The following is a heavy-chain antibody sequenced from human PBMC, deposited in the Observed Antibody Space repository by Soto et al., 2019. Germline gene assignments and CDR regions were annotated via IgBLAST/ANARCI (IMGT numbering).Heavy chain of an antibody. CDR2: IRRKAYGGTT. CDR1: GFNFGAYA. V-gene: IGHV3-49*04. J-gene: IGHJ4*02. Sequence: EVQLVESGGGLVQPGRSLRLSCSASGFNFGAYAMSWVRQPPGKGLEWVGFIRRKAYGGTTDYAASVKGRFTISRDDSKSIAYLQMNSLKIEDTAVYYCTSSLARDFDSWGQGTLVTVSS. CDR3: TSSLARDFDS.